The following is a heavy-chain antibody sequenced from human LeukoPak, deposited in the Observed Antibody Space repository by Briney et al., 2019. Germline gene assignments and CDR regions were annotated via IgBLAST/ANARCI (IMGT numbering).Heavy chain of an antibody. CDR1: GYTFTNYG. CDR3: ARGVRQYQLLPDDASDI. CDR2: ISAYNGNT. J-gene: IGHJ3*02. D-gene: IGHD2-2*01. Sequence: ASVKVSCRTSGYTFTNYGISWVRQAPGQGLEWMGWISAYNGNTNYAQKLQGRVTMTTDTSTSTAYMELRSLRSDDTAVYYCARGVRQYQLLPDDASDIWGQGTMVTVSS. V-gene: IGHV1-18*01.